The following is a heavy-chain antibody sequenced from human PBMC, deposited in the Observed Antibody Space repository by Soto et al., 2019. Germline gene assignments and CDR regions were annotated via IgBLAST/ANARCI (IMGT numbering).Heavy chain of an antibody. Sequence: QVQLVQSGAELKKPGSSVKVSCKASGGTFSSYAISWVRQAPGQGLEWMGGIIPIFGTANYAQKFQGRVTITADESTSTAYMELSSLRSEYTAVYYCARLGRYGVYYYYGMDVWGQGTTVTVSS. CDR1: GGTFSSYA. J-gene: IGHJ6*02. CDR2: IIPIFGTA. V-gene: IGHV1-69*01. CDR3: ARLGRYGVYYYYGMDV. D-gene: IGHD4-17*01.